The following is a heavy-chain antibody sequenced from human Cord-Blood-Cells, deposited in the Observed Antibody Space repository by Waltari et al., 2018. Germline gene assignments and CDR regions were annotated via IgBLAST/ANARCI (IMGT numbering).Heavy chain of an antibody. CDR3: ARNMVNDYGANHDAFNI. CDR2: ISAYNGNT. D-gene: IGHD4-17*01. J-gene: IGHJ3*02. V-gene: IGHV1-18*01. Sequence: QVQLVQPGAEVKKPGASVKVSCKASGYTFTIHGISWVRQAPGQGLEWMGWISAYNGNTNYAQKLQGRVTMTTDTSMSTAYMELRSLRSDYTAVYYCARNMVNDYGANHDAFNIWGQGTMVTVSS. CDR1: GYTFTIHG.